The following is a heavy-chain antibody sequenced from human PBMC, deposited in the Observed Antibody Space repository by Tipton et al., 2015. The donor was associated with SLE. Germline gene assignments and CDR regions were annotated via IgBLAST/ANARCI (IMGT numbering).Heavy chain of an antibody. J-gene: IGHJ4*02. V-gene: IGHV1-2*06. CDR1: KYTFTGYY. CDR2: INPNSGGT. CDR3: ARAGDSAWFPHTFDY. Sequence: QVQLVQSGPEVKKPGASVKVSCKASKYTFTGYYMHWVRQAPGQGLEWMGRINPNSGGTNYAQKFQGRVTMTRDTSISTAYMELSSLTHDDKAVYYCARAGDSAWFPHTFDYWGQGTLVTVSS. D-gene: IGHD3-10*01.